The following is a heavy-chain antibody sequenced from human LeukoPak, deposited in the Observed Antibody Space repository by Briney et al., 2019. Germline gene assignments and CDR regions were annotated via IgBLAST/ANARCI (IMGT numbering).Heavy chain of an antibody. CDR3: AREILAPGKTHDF. V-gene: IGHV3-74*01. CDR2: INDDGSAT. J-gene: IGHJ4*02. Sequence: GGSLRLSCAASGFTFSNYWMHWVRQVPGKGLVWVSRINDDGSATFYADSVKGRFTISRDNAKNTLFLQINSLRAEDTAVYYCAREILAPGKTHDFWGQGTLVTVSS. CDR1: GFTFSNYW.